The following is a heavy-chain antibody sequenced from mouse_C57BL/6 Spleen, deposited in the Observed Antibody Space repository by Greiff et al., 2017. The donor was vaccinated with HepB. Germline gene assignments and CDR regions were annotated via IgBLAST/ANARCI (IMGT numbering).Heavy chain of an antibody. CDR1: GYTFTDYE. D-gene: IGHD1-1*01. Sequence: QVQLQQSGAELVRPGASVTLSCKASGYTFTDYEMHWVKQTPVHGLEWIGAIDPETGGTAYNQKFKGKAILTADKSSSTAYMELRSLTSEDSAVYYCTTYGSSYVRFDYWGQGTTLTVSS. CDR2: IDPETGGT. V-gene: IGHV1-15*01. CDR3: TTYGSSYVRFDY. J-gene: IGHJ2*01.